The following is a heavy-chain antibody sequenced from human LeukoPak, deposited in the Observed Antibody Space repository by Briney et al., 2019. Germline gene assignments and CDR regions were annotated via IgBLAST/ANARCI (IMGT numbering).Heavy chain of an antibody. V-gene: IGHV1-69*01. D-gene: IGHD6-6*01. CDR3: ARVTAARREGYYYYGMDV. CDR1: GGTFSSYA. Sequence: GASVKVSCKASGGTFSSYAISWVRQAPGQGLEWMGGIIPIFGTAIYARTFQGRVTITADESTSTAYMELSSLRSEDTAVYYCARVTAARREGYYYYGMDVWGQGTTVTVSS. J-gene: IGHJ6*02. CDR2: IIPIFGTA.